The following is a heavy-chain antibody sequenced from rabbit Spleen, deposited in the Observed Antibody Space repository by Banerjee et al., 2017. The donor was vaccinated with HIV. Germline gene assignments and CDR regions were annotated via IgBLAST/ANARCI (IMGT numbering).Heavy chain of an antibody. CDR1: GFDFSNYG. J-gene: IGHJ6*01. CDR3: ARDAGTSFSTYGMDL. Sequence: EHLKESGGGLVQPGGSLKLSCKASGFDFSNYGVTWVRQAPGKGLEWIGYIEPIFGTTYYATWVNDRFTISRTSTTVDLKMTSLTAADTATYFCARDAGTSFSTYGMDLWGPGTLVTVS. D-gene: IGHD8-1*01. V-gene: IGHV1S21*01. CDR2: IEPIFGTT.